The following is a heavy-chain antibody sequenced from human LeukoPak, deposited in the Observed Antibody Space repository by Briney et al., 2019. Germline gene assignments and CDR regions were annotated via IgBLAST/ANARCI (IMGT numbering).Heavy chain of an antibody. CDR3: ARVKNSAVAGTFYYYYYMDV. CDR1: GDSVSRNTAG. V-gene: IGHV6-1*01. J-gene: IGHJ6*03. Sequence: PSQTLSLTCAISGDSVSRNTAGWNWIRQSPSRGLEWLGRTYYRSKWYNDYAVSVKSRITINPDTSKNQFSLQLNSVTPEDTAVYYCARVKNSAVAGTFYYYYYMDVWGKGTTVTVSS. CDR2: TYYRSKWYN. D-gene: IGHD6-19*01.